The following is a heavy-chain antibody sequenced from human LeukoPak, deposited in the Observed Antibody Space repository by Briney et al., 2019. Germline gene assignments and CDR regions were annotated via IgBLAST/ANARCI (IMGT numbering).Heavy chain of an antibody. CDR1: GFTFSSYA. Sequence: GGSLRLSCAASGFTFSSYAMNWVRQAPGKGLEWVSAISGSGGNTYYADSVKGRFTISRDNSKNTLYLQMNSLRAEDTAIYYCAKGVLPTGFDYWGQGTLVTVSS. CDR2: ISGSGGNT. D-gene: IGHD3-10*01. V-gene: IGHV3-23*01. J-gene: IGHJ4*02. CDR3: AKGVLPTGFDY.